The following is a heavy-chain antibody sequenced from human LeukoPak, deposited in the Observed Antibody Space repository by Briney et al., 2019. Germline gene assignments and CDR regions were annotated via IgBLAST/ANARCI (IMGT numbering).Heavy chain of an antibody. V-gene: IGHV3-21*01. CDR3: ARNLNIAAAGIGAFDI. CDR2: ISSSSSFR. Sequence: GGSFRLSCAGSGFTFSSHSINWVRQAPGKGLEWVSSISSSSSFRYYADSVRGRFTISRDNAKNSVYLQMNSLRAEDTAVYYCARNLNIAAAGIGAFDIWGQGTMVTVSS. J-gene: IGHJ3*02. D-gene: IGHD6-13*01. CDR1: GFTFSSHS.